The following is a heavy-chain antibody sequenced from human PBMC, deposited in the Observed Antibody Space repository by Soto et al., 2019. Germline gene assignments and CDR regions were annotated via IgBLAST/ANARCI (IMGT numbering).Heavy chain of an antibody. CDR3: ARDRQLVVPAAPIYYYYYGMDV. CDR2: ISYDGSNK. V-gene: IGHV3-30-3*01. J-gene: IGHJ6*02. D-gene: IGHD2-2*01. CDR1: GFTFSSYA. Sequence: GGSLSLSCAASGFTFSSYAMHWVRQAPGKGLEWVAVISYDGSNKYYADSVKGRFTISRDNSKNTLYLQMNSLRAEDTAVYYCARDRQLVVPAAPIYYYYYGMDVWGQGTTVTVSS.